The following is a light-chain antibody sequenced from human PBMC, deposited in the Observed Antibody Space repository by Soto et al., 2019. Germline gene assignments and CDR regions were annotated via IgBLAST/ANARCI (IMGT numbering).Light chain of an antibody. J-gene: IGLJ1*01. CDR3: CSYAGDYTFV. CDR1: SSDVGVYTY. V-gene: IGLV2-11*01. Sequence: QSALIQPRSVSGSPGQSATISCTGTSSDVGVYTYVSWYRQHPGKAPKLMIYDVITRPSGVPDRFSGSKSGNTASLTISGLQAEDEADYYCCSYAGDYTFVFGSGTKLTVL. CDR2: DVI.